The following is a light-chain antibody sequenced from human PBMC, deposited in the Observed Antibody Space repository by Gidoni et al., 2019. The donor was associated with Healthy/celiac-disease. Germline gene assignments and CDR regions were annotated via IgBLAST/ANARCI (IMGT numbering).Light chain of an antibody. CDR2: GAS. Sequence: DTVSPPSPGTLSLSPGERATLSCRASQSVSSGYLAWYQQKPGQAPRLLIYGASSRATGIPDRFSGSGSGTDFTLTISRLEPEDFAVYYCQQYGSSLLTFXGXTKVEIK. CDR1: QSVSSGY. J-gene: IGKJ4*01. V-gene: IGKV3-20*01. CDR3: QQYGSSLLT.